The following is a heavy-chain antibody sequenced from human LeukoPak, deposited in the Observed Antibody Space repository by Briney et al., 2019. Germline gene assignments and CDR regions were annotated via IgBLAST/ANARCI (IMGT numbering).Heavy chain of an antibody. J-gene: IGHJ3*02. CDR2: INHSGST. D-gene: IGHD4-17*01. Sequence: SETLSLTCAVYGGSFSGYYWSWIRQPPGKGLEWIGEINHSGSTNYNPSLKSRVTISVDTSKNQFSLKLSSVTAADTAVYYCARDVVTATKGFDIWGQGTMVSVSS. CDR1: GGSFSGYY. V-gene: IGHV4-34*01. CDR3: ARDVVTATKGFDI.